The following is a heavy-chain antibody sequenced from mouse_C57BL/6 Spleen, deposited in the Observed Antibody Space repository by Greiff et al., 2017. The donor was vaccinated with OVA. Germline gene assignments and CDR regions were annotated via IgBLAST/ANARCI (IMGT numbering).Heavy chain of an antibody. CDR3: AKKGDYYYGSSYRYFDV. CDR1: GFSLTSYG. Sequence: QVHVKQSGPGLVQPSQSLSITCTVSGFSLTSYGVHWVRQSPGKGLEWLGVIWRGGSTDYNAAFMSRLSITKDNSKSQVFFKMNSLQADDTAIYYCAKKGDYYYGSSYRYFDVWGTGTTVTVSS. CDR2: IWRGGST. J-gene: IGHJ1*03. D-gene: IGHD1-1*01. V-gene: IGHV2-5*01.